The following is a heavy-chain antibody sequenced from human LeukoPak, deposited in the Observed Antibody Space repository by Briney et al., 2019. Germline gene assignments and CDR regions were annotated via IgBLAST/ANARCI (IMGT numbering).Heavy chain of an antibody. CDR1: GFTFSSSA. V-gene: IGHV3-23*01. CDR2: ISASGGST. CDR3: ARVTMVRGAPFDY. Sequence: GGSLRLSCAASGFTFSSSAMSWVRQAPGKGLEWVSAISASGGSTYYADSVKGRFTISRDNSKNTLYLQMNSLRAEDTAVYYCARVTMVRGAPFDYWGQGTLVTVSS. J-gene: IGHJ4*02. D-gene: IGHD3-10*01.